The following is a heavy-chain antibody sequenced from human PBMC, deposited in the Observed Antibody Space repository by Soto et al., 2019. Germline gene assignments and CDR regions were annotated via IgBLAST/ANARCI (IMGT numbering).Heavy chain of an antibody. CDR3: ARRGKNDYSNLLDY. CDR2: IYWNDDK. V-gene: IGHV2-5*01. CDR1: GFSLSTSGVG. Sequence: QITLKESGPTLVKPTQTLTLICTLSGFSLSTSGVGVGWIRQPPGKALEWLELIYWNDDKRYSPALKNRLTITMDTSKNQVVLIMTNMDPVVTATYYCARRGKNDYSNLLDYWGQGTLVTVS. D-gene: IGHD4-4*01. J-gene: IGHJ4*02.